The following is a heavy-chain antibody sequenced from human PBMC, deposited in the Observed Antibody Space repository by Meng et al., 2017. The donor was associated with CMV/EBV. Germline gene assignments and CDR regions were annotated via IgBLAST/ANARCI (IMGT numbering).Heavy chain of an antibody. CDR2: ISGSGGST. V-gene: IGHV3-23*01. Sequence: GESLKISCAASGFTFSDYYMSWVRQAPGKGLEWVSAISGSGGSTYYADSVKGRFTISRDNSKNTLYLQMNSLRAEDTAVYYCAKPPPRGFYGMDVWGQGTTVTVSS. CDR1: GFTFSDYY. CDR3: AKPPPRGFYGMDV. D-gene: IGHD3-10*01. J-gene: IGHJ6*02.